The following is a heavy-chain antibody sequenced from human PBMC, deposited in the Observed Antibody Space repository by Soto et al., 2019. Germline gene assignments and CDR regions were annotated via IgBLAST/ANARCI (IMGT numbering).Heavy chain of an antibody. CDR1: GYTLTGYY. V-gene: IGHV1-2*04. CDR2: INPNSGGT. D-gene: IGHD6-19*01. Sequence: ASVKVSCKASGYTLTGYYMHWVRQAPGQGLEWMGWINPNSGGTNYAQKFQGWVTMTRDTSISTAYMELSRLRSDDTAVYYCARGAEGAVTYVGAFDIWGQGTMVTVSS. CDR3: ARGAEGAVTYVGAFDI. J-gene: IGHJ3*02.